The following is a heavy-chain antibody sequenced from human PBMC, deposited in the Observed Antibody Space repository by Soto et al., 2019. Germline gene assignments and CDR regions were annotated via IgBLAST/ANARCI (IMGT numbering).Heavy chain of an antibody. CDR3: ARDAYYDMGV. V-gene: IGHV3-74*01. Sequence: EVQLVESGGGLVQPGGSLRLSCVGSGFTLSTSWMHWVRPAPGKGLVWVSRINSDGSTTNYADSVKRRFTISRDNAKNTLYLQMNSLRAEDTAVYYCARDAYYDMGVWGRGTTVTVSS. CDR1: GFTLSTSW. CDR2: INSDGSTT. J-gene: IGHJ6*02.